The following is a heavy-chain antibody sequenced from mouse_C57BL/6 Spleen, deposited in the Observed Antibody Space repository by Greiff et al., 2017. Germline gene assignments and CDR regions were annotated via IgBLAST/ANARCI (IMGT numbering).Heavy chain of an antibody. V-gene: IGHV1-81*01. CDR2: IYPRSGNT. CDR1: GYTFTSYG. Sequence: QVQLQQSGAELARPGASVKLSCKASGYTFTSYGISWVKQRTGQGLEWIGEIYPRSGNTYYNEKFKGQAPLTADKSARTAYRELRSLTSEDSAVYFCAREGGSSLDYWGQGTTLTVSS. CDR3: AREGGSSLDY. D-gene: IGHD1-1*01. J-gene: IGHJ2*01.